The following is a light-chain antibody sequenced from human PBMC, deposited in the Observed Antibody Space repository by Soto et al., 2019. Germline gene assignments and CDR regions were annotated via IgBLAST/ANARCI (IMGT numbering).Light chain of an antibody. V-gene: IGKV3-20*01. CDR1: QSVNGNY. Sequence: EIVLTQSPGTLSLSPGERATLSCRASQSVNGNYLTWYQQKPGQAPRLLIYGASSRATGIPDRFSGSGSGADSTLTISRLEAEDFAVYYCQQYGSSFRYTFGQGTKLEIK. CDR2: GAS. J-gene: IGKJ2*01. CDR3: QQYGSSFRYT.